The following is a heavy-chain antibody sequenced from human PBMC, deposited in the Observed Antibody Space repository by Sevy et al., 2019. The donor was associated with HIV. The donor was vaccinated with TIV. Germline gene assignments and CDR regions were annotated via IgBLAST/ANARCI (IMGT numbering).Heavy chain of an antibody. Sequence: GGSLRLSCAASGFTFSDYGMHWVRQAPGKGLEWVALTSYDGTNKYYADSVRGRFTISRDNSKNTLYRQMNSLRAEDTAVYYCARPGLNGRFRDYYYYGMAVWGQGTTVTVSS. D-gene: IGHD1-26*01. CDR1: GFTFSDYG. CDR3: ARPGLNGRFRDYYYYGMAV. V-gene: IGHV3-33*01. CDR2: TSYDGTNK. J-gene: IGHJ6*02.